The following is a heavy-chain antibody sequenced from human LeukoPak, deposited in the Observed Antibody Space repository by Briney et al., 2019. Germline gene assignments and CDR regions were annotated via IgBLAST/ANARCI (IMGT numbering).Heavy chain of an antibody. J-gene: IGHJ6*02. CDR2: FDPEDGET. Sequence: VASVKVSCKVSGHTLTELSMHWVRQAPGKGLEWMGSFDPEDGETIYAQKFQGRVTMTEDTSTDTAYMELSSLRSEDTAVYYCATGPPLSTPHARYCSSTSCYFYYYYYGMDVWGQGTTVTVSS. CDR1: GHTLTELS. D-gene: IGHD2-2*01. V-gene: IGHV1-24*01. CDR3: ATGPPLSTPHARYCSSTSCYFYYYYYGMDV.